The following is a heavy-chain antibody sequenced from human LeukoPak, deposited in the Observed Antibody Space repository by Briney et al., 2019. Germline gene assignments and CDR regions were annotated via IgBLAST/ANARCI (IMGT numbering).Heavy chain of an antibody. Sequence: GGSLRLSCAASGFTFSSYWMSWVRQAPGKGLEWVANIRQDGSEKYYVDSVRGRFTISGDNAENSLFLQMNSLRAEDTAVYYCARDLAGPPQEAFDIWGQGTMVTVS. V-gene: IGHV3-7*01. J-gene: IGHJ3*02. CDR1: GFTFSSYW. CDR2: IRQDGSEK. CDR3: ARDLAGPPQEAFDI.